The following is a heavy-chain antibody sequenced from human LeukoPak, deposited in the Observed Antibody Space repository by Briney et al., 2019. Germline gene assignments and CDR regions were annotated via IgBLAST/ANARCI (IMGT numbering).Heavy chain of an antibody. D-gene: IGHD1-26*01. J-gene: IGHJ4*02. V-gene: IGHV3-23*01. Sequence: GGSLRLSCAASGFTFNSYAMTWVRQAPEKGLKWVSSISDSGVSTYYADSVKGRFTISRDNSKNTLYLQMNSLRAEDTALYYCAKGLRGIYDYWGQGTLVTVSS. CDR3: AKGLRGIYDY. CDR2: ISDSGVST. CDR1: GFTFNSYA.